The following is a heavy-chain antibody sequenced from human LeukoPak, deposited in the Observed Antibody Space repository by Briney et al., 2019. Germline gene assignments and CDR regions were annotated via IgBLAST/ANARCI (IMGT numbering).Heavy chain of an antibody. D-gene: IGHD3-3*01. CDR1: GGTFSSYA. CDR3: ARAAGGLGVVNFDY. V-gene: IGHV1-69*06. CDR2: IIPIFGKA. J-gene: IGHJ4*02. Sequence: ASVKVSCKASGGTFSSYAISWVRQAPGQGLEWMGGIIPIFGKANYAQKFQGRVTITADKSTSKAYMELSRLISDDTAVYYCARAAGGLGVVNFDYWGQGTLVTVSS.